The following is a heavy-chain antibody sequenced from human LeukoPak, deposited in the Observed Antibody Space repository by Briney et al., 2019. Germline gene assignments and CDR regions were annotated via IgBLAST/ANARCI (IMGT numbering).Heavy chain of an antibody. CDR3: ATDRKVGTWDPRFDY. CDR2: INQGGSET. D-gene: IGHD4-23*01. V-gene: IGHV3-7*01. J-gene: IGHJ4*02. CDR1: GFPFTNYW. Sequence: GGSLRLYCAASGFPFTNYWMIWVRQAPGKRPEWVGNINQGGSETNYVDSVKGRFSISRDNAKTSLYLQMNSLRGDDTAVYYCATDRKVGTWDPRFDYWGQGALVTVSS.